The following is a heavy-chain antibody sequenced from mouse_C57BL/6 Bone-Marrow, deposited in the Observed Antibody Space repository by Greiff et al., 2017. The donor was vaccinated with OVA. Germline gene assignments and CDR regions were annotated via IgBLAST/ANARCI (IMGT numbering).Heavy chain of an antibody. J-gene: IGHJ4*01. CDR3: AMDGNYTYYAMDY. CDR2: ISSGSSTI. Sequence: DVQLVESGGGLVKPGGSLKLSCAASGFTFSDYGMHWVRQAPEKGLEWVAYISSGSSTIYYADTVKGRFTISRDNAKNTLFLQMTSLRSEDTAMYYCAMDGNYTYYAMDYWGQGTSVTVSS. CDR1: GFTFSDYG. D-gene: IGHD2-1*01. V-gene: IGHV5-17*01.